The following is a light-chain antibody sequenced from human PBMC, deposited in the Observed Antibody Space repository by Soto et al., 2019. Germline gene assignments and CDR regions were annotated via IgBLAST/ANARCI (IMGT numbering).Light chain of an antibody. CDR2: AAS. CDR1: QNIIIY. Sequence: DIHMTQSPSSLSSSLGDRVTVTCRASQNIIIYLNLSHQKPVKAPKLLIYAASTLQSGVPSRFRGSASGTDFTLTISSLQPEDFATYYCQQNYNSPYTFGQGTKVDIK. V-gene: IGKV1-39*01. J-gene: IGKJ2*01. CDR3: QQNYNSPYT.